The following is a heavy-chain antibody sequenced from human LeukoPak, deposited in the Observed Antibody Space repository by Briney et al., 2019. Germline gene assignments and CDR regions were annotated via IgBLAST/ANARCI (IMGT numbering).Heavy chain of an antibody. Sequence: ASVKVSCKASGYTFTSYYMHWVRQAPGQGLEWMGIINPSGGSTSYAQKFQGRVTMTRDMSTSTVYMELSSLRSEDTAVYYCGRTGYSYGYFDYWGQGTLVTVSS. CDR3: GRTGYSYGYFDY. V-gene: IGHV1-46*01. D-gene: IGHD5-18*01. CDR2: INPSGGST. CDR1: GYTFTSYY. J-gene: IGHJ4*02.